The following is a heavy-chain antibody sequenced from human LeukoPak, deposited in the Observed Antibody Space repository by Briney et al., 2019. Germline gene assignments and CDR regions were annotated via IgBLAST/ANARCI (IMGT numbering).Heavy chain of an antibody. Sequence: GGSLRLSCAVSGFTSGFTFSDYEMNWVRQAPGKGLEWVSYISSSGSTKYYADSVKDRFTISRDNAKNSLYLQMNSLRAEDTAVYYCTTITVAAAFDYWGQGTLVTVSS. V-gene: IGHV3-48*03. CDR2: ISSSGSTK. D-gene: IGHD6-19*01. J-gene: IGHJ4*02. CDR1: GFTSGFTFSDYE. CDR3: TTITVAAAFDY.